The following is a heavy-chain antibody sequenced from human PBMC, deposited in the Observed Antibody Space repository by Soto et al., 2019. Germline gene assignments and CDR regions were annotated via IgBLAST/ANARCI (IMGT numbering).Heavy chain of an antibody. V-gene: IGHV4-39*01. D-gene: IGHD2-2*01. Sequence: PSETLSLTCTVSGGSVGSVSYYCGWVRQPPGKGLEWIGSIFYSGTTYYNPSLKSRVTISVDTSKNQFSLKLSSVTVADTAVYYCARHAILWVPAAIGPWGQGALVTVSS. CDR3: ARHAILWVPAAIGP. CDR2: IFYSGTT. CDR1: GGSVGSVSYY. J-gene: IGHJ5*02.